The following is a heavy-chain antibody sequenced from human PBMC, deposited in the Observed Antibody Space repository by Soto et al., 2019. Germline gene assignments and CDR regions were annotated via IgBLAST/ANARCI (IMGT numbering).Heavy chain of an antibody. J-gene: IGHJ4*02. CDR1: GFTFSSYA. CDR2: ISGSGGST. V-gene: IGHV3-23*01. Sequence: EVQLLDSGGGLVQPGGSLRLSCAASGFTFSSYAMNWVRQAPGKGLEWVSVISGSGGSTYYADSVKGRFTISRDNSKNTLYLQMNSLRAEDTAVYYCASRGPVPYFAYWGQGTLVTVSS. CDR3: ASRGPVPYFAY. D-gene: IGHD3-10*01.